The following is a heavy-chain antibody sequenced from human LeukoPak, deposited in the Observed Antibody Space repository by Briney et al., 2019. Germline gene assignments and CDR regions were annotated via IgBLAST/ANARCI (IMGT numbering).Heavy chain of an antibody. CDR1: GFTFSSYG. J-gene: IGHJ3*02. V-gene: IGHV3-30*18. D-gene: IGHD1-26*01. Sequence: PGGSLRLSCAASGFTFSSYGMHWVRQAPGKGLEWVAVISYDGSNKYYADSVKGRFTISRDNSKNTLYLQMNSLRAEDTAVYYCAKALHSGSLVDAFDIWGQGTMVTVSS. CDR2: ISYDGSNK. CDR3: AKALHSGSLVDAFDI.